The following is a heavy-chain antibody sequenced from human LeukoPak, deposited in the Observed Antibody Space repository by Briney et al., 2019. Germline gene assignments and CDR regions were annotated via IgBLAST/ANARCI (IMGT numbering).Heavy chain of an antibody. D-gene: IGHD6-19*01. V-gene: IGHV3-23*01. CDR2: ISGSGGST. CDR1: GFTFSSYA. J-gene: IGHJ3*02. Sequence: GGSLRLSCAASGFTFSSYAMSWVRQAPGKGLEWVSAISGSGGSTYYADSVKGRFTISRDNSKNTLYLQMNSLRAEDTAVYYCAKEGPVPWQWLVLGPLNAFDIWGQGTMVTVSS. CDR3: AKEGPVPWQWLVLGPLNAFDI.